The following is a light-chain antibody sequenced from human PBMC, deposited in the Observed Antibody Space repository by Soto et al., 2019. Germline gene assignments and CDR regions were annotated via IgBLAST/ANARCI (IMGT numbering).Light chain of an antibody. CDR3: HQYGDWPPQT. Sequence: EVVLTQSPATLSGSLGDRATLSCRASQSVTRNLAWYQQKPGQSPRLLIYGASTRATGVPARFSGSRSATEVTLSISRLQSDDVAVYYCHQYGDWPPQTVGEGTKLEI. CDR1: QSVTRN. V-gene: IGKV3-15*01. J-gene: IGKJ2*01. CDR2: GAS.